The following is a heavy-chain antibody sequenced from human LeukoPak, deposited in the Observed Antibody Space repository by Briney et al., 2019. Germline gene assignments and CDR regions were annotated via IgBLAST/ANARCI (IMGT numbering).Heavy chain of an antibody. Sequence: PGRSLRLSCAASGFTFSNYGMHWVRQPPGKGLEWVAVLWYDGSNKYYADPVKGRFTICRDNSKNTLYLQMNSLRAEDTAVYHCAGSSTSGALMFDDGMDVWGQGTTVTVSS. CDR1: GFTFSNYG. CDR3: AGSSTSGALMFDDGMDV. CDR2: LWYDGSNK. J-gene: IGHJ6*02. D-gene: IGHD2-2*01. V-gene: IGHV3-33*01.